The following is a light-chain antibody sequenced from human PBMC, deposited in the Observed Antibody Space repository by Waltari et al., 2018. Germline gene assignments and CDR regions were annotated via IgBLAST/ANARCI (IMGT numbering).Light chain of an antibody. V-gene: IGLV2-14*03. Sequence: QSALTQPASVSGSPGQSTTISCTGTRSDVGGYNYVSWYQQHPGKAPKLMIYDVSNRPSGVSNRFSGSKSGNTASLTISGLQAEDEADYYCSSYTGSSTPGVFGGGTKLTVL. CDR1: RSDVGGYNY. CDR3: SSYTGSSTPGV. CDR2: DVS. J-gene: IGLJ2*01.